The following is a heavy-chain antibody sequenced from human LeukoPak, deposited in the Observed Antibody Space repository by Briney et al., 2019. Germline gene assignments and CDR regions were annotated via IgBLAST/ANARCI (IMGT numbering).Heavy chain of an antibody. CDR2: ISYDGSNK. J-gene: IGHJ4*02. Sequence: GRSLRLSCAASGFTFSSYAMHWVRQAPGKGLEWVAVISYDGSNKYYADSVKGRFTISRDNSKNTLYLQMNSLRAEDTAVYYCARRGWEALGYWGQGTLVTVSS. CDR1: GFTFSSYA. D-gene: IGHD1-26*01. V-gene: IGHV3-30-3*01. CDR3: ARRGWEALGY.